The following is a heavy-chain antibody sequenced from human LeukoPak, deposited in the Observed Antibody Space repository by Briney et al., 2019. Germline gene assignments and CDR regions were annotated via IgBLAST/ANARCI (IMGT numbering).Heavy chain of an antibody. Sequence: ASVKVSCKASGGTFSSYAISWVRQAPGQGLEWMGGIIPIFGTANYAQKFQGRVTITADESTSTAYMELSSLRSEDTAVYYCARDVFVRGLVYYYGMDVWGQGTTVTVSS. CDR2: IIPIFGTA. D-gene: IGHD3-10*01. CDR1: GGTFSSYA. J-gene: IGHJ6*02. V-gene: IGHV1-69*13. CDR3: ARDVFVRGLVYYYGMDV.